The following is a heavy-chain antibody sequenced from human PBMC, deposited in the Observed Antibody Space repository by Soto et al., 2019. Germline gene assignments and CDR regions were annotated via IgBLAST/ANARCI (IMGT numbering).Heavy chain of an antibody. Sequence: GGSLRLSCVGSGFTFSSNWMTWVRQAPGKGLVWVSRINTDGSITTYADSVKGRFTISRDNAKNTLYLQMNSLRAEDTAVYYCTRSYYDSGYYGSFDYWGQGT. CDR1: GFTFSSNW. CDR3: TRSYYDSGYYGSFDY. CDR2: INTDGSIT. D-gene: IGHD3-10*01. V-gene: IGHV3-74*01. J-gene: IGHJ4*02.